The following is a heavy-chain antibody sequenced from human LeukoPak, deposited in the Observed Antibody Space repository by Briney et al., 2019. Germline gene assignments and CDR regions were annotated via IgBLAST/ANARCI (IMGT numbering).Heavy chain of an antibody. CDR1: GYTFTDYY. D-gene: IGHD4-17*01. J-gene: IGHJ4*02. CDR2: INPNSGGT. CDR3: AREPSPYDYGDYGGGDHFDY. V-gene: IGHV1-2*02. Sequence: GASVKVSCKASGYTFTDYYMHWVRQAPGQGLEWMGWINPNSGGTNYAQKFQGRVTMTRDTSISTAYMELSRLRSGDTAVYYCAREPSPYDYGDYGGGDHFDYWGQGTLVTVSS.